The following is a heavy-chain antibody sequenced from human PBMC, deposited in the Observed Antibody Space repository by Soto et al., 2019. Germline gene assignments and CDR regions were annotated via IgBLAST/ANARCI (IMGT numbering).Heavy chain of an antibody. J-gene: IGHJ4*02. CDR2: IYYSGST. CDR1: GGSISSYY. V-gene: IGHV4-59*01. D-gene: IGHD5-18*01. Sequence: SETLSLTCNVSGGSISSYYWSWIRQPPGKGLEWIGYIYYSGSTNYNPSLKSRVTISVDTSKNQFSLKLSSVTAADTAVYYCARTIYSYGTGYFDYWGQGTLVTVSS. CDR3: ARTIYSYGTGYFDY.